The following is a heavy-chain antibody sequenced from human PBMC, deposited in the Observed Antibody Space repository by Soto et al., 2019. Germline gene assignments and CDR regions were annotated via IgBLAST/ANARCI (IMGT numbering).Heavy chain of an antibody. D-gene: IGHD3-10*02. CDR1: GASVSTGVYY. J-gene: IGHJ4*02. CDR3: AGAVSDFDVRRYRTSYFDQ. V-gene: IGHV4-31*02. CDR2: IDNSGST. Sequence: SETLSLTCTVSGASVSTGVYYWTWIRQHPGKGLEWIGYIDNSGSTYYNPSLTGRVDISVDTSKNQFSLNLQSLTAADTAFYYCAGAVSDFDVRRYRTSYFDQWGQGIPVTVSS.